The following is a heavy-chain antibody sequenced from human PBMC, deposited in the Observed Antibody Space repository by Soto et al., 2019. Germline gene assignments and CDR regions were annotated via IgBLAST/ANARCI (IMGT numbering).Heavy chain of an antibody. CDR2: IWSDGSNE. V-gene: IGHV3-33*01. Sequence: QVQLVESGGGVVQPGRSLRLSCAASGFTFSHYAMHWARQARGKGLEWVALIWSDGSNENYADSVRGRFTISRDNPKNTLYLQMNSLRAEDTAVYYCARDSGSAPWDYWGQGALVTVSS. CDR1: GFTFSHYA. D-gene: IGHD3-10*01. J-gene: IGHJ4*02. CDR3: ARDSGSAPWDY.